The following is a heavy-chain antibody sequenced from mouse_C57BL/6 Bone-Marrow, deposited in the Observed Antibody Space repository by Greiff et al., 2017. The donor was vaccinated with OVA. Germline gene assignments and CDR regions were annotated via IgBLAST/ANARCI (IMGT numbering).Heavy chain of an antibody. J-gene: IGHJ2*01. CDR2: ISYDGSN. CDR1: GYSITSGYY. D-gene: IGHD1-1*01. CDR3: ARDYSGSFFDY. V-gene: IGHV3-6*01. Sequence: EVQRVESGPGLVKPSQSLSLTCSVTGYSITSGYYWNWIRQFPGNKLEWMGYISYDGSNNYNPSLKNRISITRDTSKNQFFLKLNSVTTEDTATYYCARDYSGSFFDYWGQGTTLTVSS.